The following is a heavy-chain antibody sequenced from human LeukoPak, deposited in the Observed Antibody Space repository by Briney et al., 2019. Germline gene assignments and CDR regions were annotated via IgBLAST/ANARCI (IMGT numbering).Heavy chain of an antibody. V-gene: IGHV4-59*11. CDR3: ARDMRASNEYSGYDLFDY. J-gene: IGHJ4*02. CDR1: GGSNSSHY. D-gene: IGHD5-12*01. Sequence: SETLSLTCTVSGGSNSSHYWSWIRQPPGKGLEWIGYIYYSGSTNYNPSLKSRVTISVDTSKNQFSLKLSSVTAADTAVYYCARDMRASNEYSGYDLFDYWGQGTLVTVSS. CDR2: IYYSGST.